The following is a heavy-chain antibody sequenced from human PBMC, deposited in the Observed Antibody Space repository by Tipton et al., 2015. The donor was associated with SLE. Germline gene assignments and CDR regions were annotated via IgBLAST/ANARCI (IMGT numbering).Heavy chain of an antibody. J-gene: IGHJ4*02. CDR3: ARGGDFDF. CDR1: GYTFTSYY. V-gene: IGHV1-46*01. D-gene: IGHD3-16*01. Sequence: QSGPEVKKPGASVRLSCKASGYTFTSYYMNWVRRAPGQGLEWMGIIYPRGGSTTYAQKFQGSVTMTSDTSTSTVYMELSSLNSEDTAVYYCARGGDFDFWGQGTLVTVSS. CDR2: IYPRGGST.